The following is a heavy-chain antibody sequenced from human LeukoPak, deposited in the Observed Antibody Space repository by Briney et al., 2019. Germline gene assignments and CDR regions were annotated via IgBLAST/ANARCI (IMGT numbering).Heavy chain of an antibody. CDR1: GGSISSNY. CDR2: IYYSGTT. CDR3: VVTQKWLAFDY. D-gene: IGHD6-19*01. V-gene: IGHV4-59*08. Sequence: PSETLSLTCTVSGGSISSNYWSWIRQPPGKGLEYIGYIYYSGTTNYNPSLKSRVTISVDTSKNQFSLRLTSVTAADTAVYYCVVTQKWLAFDYWGQGILVTVSS. J-gene: IGHJ4*02.